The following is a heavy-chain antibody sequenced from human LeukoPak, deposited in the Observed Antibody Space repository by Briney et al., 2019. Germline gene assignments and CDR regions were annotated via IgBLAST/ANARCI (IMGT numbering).Heavy chain of an antibody. D-gene: IGHD2-2*01. CDR2: INPSDGAT. Sequence: ASVKVSCKASGNTFTKYYIHWVRQAPGQGLAWMGMINPSDGATTYAQRFQGRVTMTRDTSSSTAYMDLNSLISDDTAVYYCARVQYQLLFEGNWFDPWGQGTLVTVSS. J-gene: IGHJ5*02. CDR3: ARVQYQLLFEGNWFDP. V-gene: IGHV1-46*01. CDR1: GNTFTKYY.